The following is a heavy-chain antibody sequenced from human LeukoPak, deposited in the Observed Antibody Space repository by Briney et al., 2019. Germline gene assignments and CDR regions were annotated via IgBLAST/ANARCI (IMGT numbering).Heavy chain of an antibody. Sequence: GASVKVSCKASGYTFTSYYMHWVRQAPGQGLEWMGIINPSGGSTSYAQKFQGRVTMIRDTSTSTVYMELSSLRSEDTAVYYCARQVVVNTFDYWGQGTLVTVSS. CDR1: GYTFTSYY. J-gene: IGHJ4*02. D-gene: IGHD3-22*01. V-gene: IGHV1-46*01. CDR3: ARQVVVNTFDY. CDR2: INPSGGST.